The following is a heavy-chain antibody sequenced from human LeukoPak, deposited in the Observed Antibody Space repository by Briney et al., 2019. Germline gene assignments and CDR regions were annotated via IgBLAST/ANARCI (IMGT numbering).Heavy chain of an antibody. CDR3: ARDPVVEYYFDY. Sequence: PGGSLRLSCAASGFTFSSYSMNWVRRAPGKGLEWVSSISSSSSYIYYADSVKGRFTISRDNAKNSLYLQMNSLRAEDTAVYYCARDPVVEYYFDYWGQGTLVTVSS. J-gene: IGHJ4*02. D-gene: IGHD2-21*01. V-gene: IGHV3-21*01. CDR2: ISSSSSYI. CDR1: GFTFSSYS.